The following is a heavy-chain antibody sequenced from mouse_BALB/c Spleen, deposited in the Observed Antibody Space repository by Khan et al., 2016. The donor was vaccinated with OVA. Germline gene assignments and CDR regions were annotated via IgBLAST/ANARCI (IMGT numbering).Heavy chain of an antibody. CDR3: ARDAGRY. D-gene: IGHD3-3*01. CDR2: INPKNGGT. Sequence: IQLVQSGPELVKPGASVKISCKTSGYTFPEYTVHWVKQSLGKSLDWIGVINPKNGGTAYNQKFKGKATLTVDKSSSTAYMEFSSLTSEDSAVYYCARDAGRYWGQGTSVTVAS. CDR1: GYTFPEYT. V-gene: IGHV1-18*01. J-gene: IGHJ4*01.